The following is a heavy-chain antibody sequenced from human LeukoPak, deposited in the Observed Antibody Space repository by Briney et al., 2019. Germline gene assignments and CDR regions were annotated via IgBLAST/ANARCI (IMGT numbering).Heavy chain of an antibody. CDR1: GGSISSSNW. CDR3: ARARGYSYGSRYFDY. D-gene: IGHD5-18*01. Sequence: SETLSLTCAVSGGSISSSNWWSWVRQHPGKGLEWIGYIYYSGSTYYNPSLKSRVTISVDTSKNQFSLKLSSVTAADTAVYYCARARGYSYGSRYFDYWGQGTLVTVSS. CDR2: IYYSGST. V-gene: IGHV4-31*11. J-gene: IGHJ4*02.